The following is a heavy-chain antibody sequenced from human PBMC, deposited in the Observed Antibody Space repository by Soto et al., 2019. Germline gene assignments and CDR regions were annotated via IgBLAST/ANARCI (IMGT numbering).Heavy chain of an antibody. CDR1: GFTFSNYG. CDR2: INAPGETK. Sequence: EVQLVESGGGLVQPGGSLRLSCAASGFTFSNYGMNWARQAPGRGLEWVTHINAPGETKSYSDSVKGRFTISRDDAKNSLYLQMNRLTADDTAIYYCARDPEGINDFDYWGQGTLVTVSS. J-gene: IGHJ4*02. V-gene: IGHV3-48*04. D-gene: IGHD2-21*01. CDR3: ARDPEGINDFDY.